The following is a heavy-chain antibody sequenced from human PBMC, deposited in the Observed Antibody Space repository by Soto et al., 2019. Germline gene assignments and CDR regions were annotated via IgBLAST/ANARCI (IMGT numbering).Heavy chain of an antibody. Sequence: VQLVETGGGLIQPGGSLRLSCAASGFTVSSNYMSWVRQAPGKGLEWVSVIYSDGSTYYADSVKGRFTISRDNSKNTLYLQMNSLRAEDTAVYYCARESAGYGGGYYYYYGMDVWGQGTTVTVSS. CDR1: GFTVSSNY. V-gene: IGHV3-53*02. CDR2: IYSDGST. CDR3: ARESAGYGGGYYYYYGMDV. J-gene: IGHJ6*02. D-gene: IGHD5-12*01.